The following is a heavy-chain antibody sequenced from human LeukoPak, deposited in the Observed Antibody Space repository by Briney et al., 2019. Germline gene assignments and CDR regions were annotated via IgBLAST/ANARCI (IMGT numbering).Heavy chain of an antibody. CDR3: ARDYGDSSGHYYYYYMDV. V-gene: IGHV1-2*02. J-gene: IGHJ6*03. Sequence: VASVKVSCKASGYTFTGYFMHRVRQAPGQGLEWMGWINPNSGGTNYAQKFQGRVTMTRDTSISTAYMELSRLRSDDTAVYYCARDYGDSSGHYYYYYMDVWGDGTTVTVSS. CDR1: GYTFTGYF. CDR2: INPNSGGT. D-gene: IGHD4-17*01.